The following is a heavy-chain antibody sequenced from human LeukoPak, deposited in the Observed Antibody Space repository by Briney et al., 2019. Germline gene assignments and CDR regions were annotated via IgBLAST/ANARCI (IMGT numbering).Heavy chain of an antibody. V-gene: IGHV3-9*01. J-gene: IGHJ4*02. CDR3: AKAQRESIAAAGDY. D-gene: IGHD6-13*01. Sequence: GGSLRLSCAASGFTFDDYAMHWVRQAPGKGLEWVSGISWNSGSIGYADSVKGRFTISRDNAKNSLYLQMNSLRAEDTALYYCAKAQRESIAAAGDYWGQGTLVTVSS. CDR2: ISWNSGSI. CDR1: GFTFDDYA.